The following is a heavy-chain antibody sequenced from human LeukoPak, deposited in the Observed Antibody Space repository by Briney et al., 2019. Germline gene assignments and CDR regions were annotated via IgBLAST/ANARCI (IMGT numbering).Heavy chain of an antibody. V-gene: IGHV3-74*01. D-gene: IGHD3-22*01. CDR2: LNIDGSVT. Sequence: HSGGSLRLSCAASGFTFSSYWMHWVRQAPGKGLVWVSRLNIDGSVTNYADSVKGRFTISRDNAESTLYLQMNSLRAEDTAVYYCVRDPADIYGGYLDFWGQGVLVTVSS. J-gene: IGHJ4*02. CDR1: GFTFSSYW. CDR3: VRDPADIYGGYLDF.